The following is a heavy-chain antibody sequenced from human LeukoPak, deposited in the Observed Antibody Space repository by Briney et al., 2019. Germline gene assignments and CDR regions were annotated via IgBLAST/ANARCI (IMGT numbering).Heavy chain of an antibody. Sequence: LRLSCAASGFTFSSYAMSWIRQHPGKGLEWIGYIYYSGSTYYNPSLKSRVTISVDTSKNQFSLKLSSVTAADTAVYYCARRQWLYFDYWGQGTLVTVSS. CDR3: ARRQWLYFDY. D-gene: IGHD6-19*01. CDR1: GFTFSSYA. V-gene: IGHV4-31*02. J-gene: IGHJ4*02. CDR2: IYYSGST.